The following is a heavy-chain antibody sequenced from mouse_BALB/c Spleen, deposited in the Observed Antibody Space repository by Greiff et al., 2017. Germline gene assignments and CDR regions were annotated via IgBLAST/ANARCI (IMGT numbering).Heavy chain of an antibody. CDR1: GYNIKDTY. Sequence: EVQLQQSGAELVKPGASVKLSCTASGYNIKDTYMHWVKQRPEQGLEWIGRIDPANGNTKYDPKFQGKATITADTSSNTAYLQLSSLTSEDTAVYYCAIYYGNSYTMDYWGQGTSVTVSS. J-gene: IGHJ4*01. D-gene: IGHD2-1*01. CDR2: IDPANGNT. CDR3: AIYYGNSYTMDY. V-gene: IGHV14-3*02.